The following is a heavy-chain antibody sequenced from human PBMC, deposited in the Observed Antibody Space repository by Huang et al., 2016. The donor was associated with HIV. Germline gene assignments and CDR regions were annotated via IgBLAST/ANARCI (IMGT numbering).Heavy chain of an antibody. J-gene: IGHJ4*02. CDR3: ALLYDSSSVDY. Sequence: QVQLVQSGAEVKKPGASVKVSCKASGHTFNNYYMHWVRQAPGQGLEWMGCSHPGGDSTTFPPGFQGRVSMTRDTSTSTVYREVTSLRSDETALYYCALLYDSSSVDYWGQGTLVTVSS. V-gene: IGHV1-46*02. CDR1: GHTFNNYY. CDR2: SHPGGDST. D-gene: IGHD3-22*01.